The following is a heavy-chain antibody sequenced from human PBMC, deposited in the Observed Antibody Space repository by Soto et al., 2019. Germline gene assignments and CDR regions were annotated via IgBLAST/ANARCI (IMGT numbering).Heavy chain of an antibody. CDR3: ARARLGTQKYFDL. CDR1: GFTFSDHY. D-gene: IGHD7-27*01. J-gene: IGHJ2*01. Sequence: EVQLVESGGGLVQPGGSLRLSCAAAGFTFSDHYFDWVRQAPGKGLEWVARIRNKANSYTTAYAASVKGRFTVSRDDSKNSLCLQMNSLITEDTAVYYCARARLGTQKYFDLCGRGILVTVSS. V-gene: IGHV3-72*01. CDR2: IRNKANSYTT.